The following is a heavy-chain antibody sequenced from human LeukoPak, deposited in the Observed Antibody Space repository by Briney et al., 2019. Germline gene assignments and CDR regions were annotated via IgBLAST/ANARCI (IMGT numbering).Heavy chain of an antibody. CDR1: GGSISSSSYY. D-gene: IGHD3-10*01. V-gene: IGHV4-39*07. CDR3: ARDYGSGSYYRYYYYGMDA. J-gene: IGHJ6*02. Sequence: SETLSLTCTVSGGSISSSSYYWGWIRQPPGKGLEWIGSIYYSGSTYYNPSLKSRVTISVDTSKNQFSLKLSSVTAADTAVYYCARDYGSGSYYRYYYYGMDAWGQGTTVTVSS. CDR2: IYYSGST.